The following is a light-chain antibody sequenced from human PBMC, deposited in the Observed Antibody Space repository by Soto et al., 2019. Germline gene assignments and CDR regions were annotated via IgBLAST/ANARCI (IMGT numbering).Light chain of an antibody. CDR1: PSINRY. J-gene: IGKJ5*01. CDR3: QQSFSTLRIA. V-gene: IGKV1-39*01. CDR2: AAY. Sequence: DIQMTQSPYSLSSSIGDGVTITCRASPSINRYLNWYQQKPGKAPKLLISAAYNLQSGVPSRFRGLGSGTDFTLTLMCRQPEDFATYYCQQSFSTLRIAVGQATRLEIQ.